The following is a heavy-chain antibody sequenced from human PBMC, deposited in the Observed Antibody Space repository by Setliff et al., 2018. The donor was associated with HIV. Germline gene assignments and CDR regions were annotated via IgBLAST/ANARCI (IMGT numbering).Heavy chain of an antibody. V-gene: IGHV4-31*03. CDR3: VRTNYYYYYMDV. Sequence: PSETLSLTCTVSGDSIGSSSYYWAWIRQPPGKGLEWIGYIFYKGSTFYNPSLKSRVSISVLRSTDQFFLRLNSVTAADTAVYYCVRTNYYYYYMDVWGKGTTVTVSS. CDR1: GDSIGSSSYY. CDR2: IFYKGST. J-gene: IGHJ6*03.